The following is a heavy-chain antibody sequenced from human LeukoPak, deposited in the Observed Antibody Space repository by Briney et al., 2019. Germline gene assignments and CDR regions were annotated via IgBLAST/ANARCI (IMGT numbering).Heavy chain of an antibody. J-gene: IGHJ4*02. CDR1: GFTFSSYW. CDR2: INSDGSST. CDR3: ARASIKRLQQLAKGINFDY. V-gene: IGHV3-74*01. Sequence: GGSLRLSCAASGFTFSSYWMHWVRQAPGKGLVWVSRINSDGSSTSYADSVKGRFTISRDNAKNTLYPQMNSLRAEDTAVYYCARASIKRLQQLAKGINFDYWGQGTLVTVSS. D-gene: IGHD6-13*01.